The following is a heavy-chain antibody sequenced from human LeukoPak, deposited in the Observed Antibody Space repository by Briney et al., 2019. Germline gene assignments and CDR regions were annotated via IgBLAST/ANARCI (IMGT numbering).Heavy chain of an antibody. Sequence: ASVKVSCKVSGYTLTELSMHWVRQAPGKGLEWMGGFDPEDGETIYAQKFQGRVTMTEDTSTDTAYMELSSLRAEDTAVYYCARPRYYGSGSYRTLDYWGQGTLVTVSS. J-gene: IGHJ4*02. V-gene: IGHV1-24*01. CDR3: ARPRYYGSGSYRTLDY. D-gene: IGHD3-10*01. CDR1: GYTLTELS. CDR2: FDPEDGET.